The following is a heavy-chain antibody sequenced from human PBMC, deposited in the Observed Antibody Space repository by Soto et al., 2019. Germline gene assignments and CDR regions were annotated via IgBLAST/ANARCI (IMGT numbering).Heavy chain of an antibody. CDR3: AKGPGTNWFFDL. D-gene: IGHD1-1*01. CDR2: ITWNSDKK. J-gene: IGHJ2*01. V-gene: IGHV3-9*01. Sequence: GGSLRLSCAASGFRFDDYSMHWVRQGPGKGLQWVSGITWNSDKKEYADSVKGRFSISRDNAKGSLFLEMNDLTPDDTALYYCAKGPGTNWFFDLWGRGTLVTVSS. CDR1: GFRFDDYS.